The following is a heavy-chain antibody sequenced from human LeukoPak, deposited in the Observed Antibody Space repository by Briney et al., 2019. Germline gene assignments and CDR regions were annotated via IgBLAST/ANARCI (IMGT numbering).Heavy chain of an antibody. CDR3: ASIFSSGSSYFDY. CDR2: INNDGSST. CDR1: GFTFSSYW. J-gene: IGHJ4*02. D-gene: IGHD5-18*01. Sequence: GSLRLSCAASGFTFSSYWMHWVRQAPGKGLVWVSRINNDGSSTSYADSVKGRFFISRDNAKNTPYLQMNSLRAEDTAVYYCASIFSSGSSYFDYWGQGTLVTVSS. V-gene: IGHV3-74*01.